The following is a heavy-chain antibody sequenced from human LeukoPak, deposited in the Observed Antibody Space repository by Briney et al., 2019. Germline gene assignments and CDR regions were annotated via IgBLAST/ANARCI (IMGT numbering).Heavy chain of an antibody. CDR1: VYISSSYM. J-gene: IGHJ4*02. Sequence: SVYISSSYMICCRQALGGKGQEGMGISYRGDSNTRYSPSFEGQATISGDNTISTAYLQWNSLKASDTATYYCARYSPDVVVAPSAQFDFWGQGTLVTVSS. CDR3: ARYSPDVVVAPSAQFDF. CDR2: SYRGDSNT. V-gene: IGHV5-51*07. D-gene: IGHD2-15*01.